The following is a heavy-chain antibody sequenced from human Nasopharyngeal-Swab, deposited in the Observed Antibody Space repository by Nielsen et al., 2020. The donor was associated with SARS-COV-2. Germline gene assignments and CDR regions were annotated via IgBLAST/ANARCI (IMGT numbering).Heavy chain of an antibody. CDR2: INPSGGST. Sequence: SVKVSCKASGYTFTSYYMHWVRQAPGQGLEWMGIINPSGGSTSYAQKFQGRVTMTRDTSTSTVYMELSSLRSEDTAVYYCARDRIAAAGPYYFDYWGQGTLVTVSS. J-gene: IGHJ4*02. V-gene: IGHV1-46*01. D-gene: IGHD6-13*01. CDR1: GYTFTSYY. CDR3: ARDRIAAAGPYYFDY.